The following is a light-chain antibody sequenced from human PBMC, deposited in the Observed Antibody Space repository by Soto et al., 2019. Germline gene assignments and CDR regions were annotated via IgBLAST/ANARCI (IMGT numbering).Light chain of an antibody. V-gene: IGKV1-27*01. Sequence: DIQMTQSPSPLSASVGDRVTITCRASQAINNYLAWYQQKPGKVPTLLISAASTLQSGVPSRFSGGWSATDFTLTISSLQPDDAATYYGHKFNAVPTFGGGTKVE. CDR2: AAS. CDR1: QAINNY. J-gene: IGKJ4*01. CDR3: HKFNAVPT.